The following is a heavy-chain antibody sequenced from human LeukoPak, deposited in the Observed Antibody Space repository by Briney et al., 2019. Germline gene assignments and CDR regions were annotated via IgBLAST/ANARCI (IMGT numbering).Heavy chain of an antibody. CDR3: ARDRAYTYGYVGY. J-gene: IGHJ4*02. D-gene: IGHD5-18*01. CDR1: GFTFNTFW. Sequence: PGGSLRLSCAASGFTFNTFWIHWVRQAPGKGLVWVSRISADGSTTSFADSVKGRFLISRDNAKNTVYLQMNSLSEDDTAVYYCARDRAYTYGYVGYWGQGTLVTVSS. CDR2: ISADGSTT. V-gene: IGHV3-74*01.